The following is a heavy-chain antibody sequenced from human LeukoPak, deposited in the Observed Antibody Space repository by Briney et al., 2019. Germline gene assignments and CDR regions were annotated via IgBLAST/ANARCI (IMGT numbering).Heavy chain of an antibody. D-gene: IGHD6-19*01. V-gene: IGHV3-30*18. J-gene: IGHJ4*02. CDR3: AKGSSGFDY. CDR1: GFTFSSYG. Sequence: PGRSLRLSCAASGFTFSSYGMHWVRQAPGKGLEWVAVISYDGSNKYYADSVKGRFTISRDNSKNTLYLQMNSLRAEDTAVYYCAKGSSGFDYWGQGTLVTVSS. CDR2: ISYDGSNK.